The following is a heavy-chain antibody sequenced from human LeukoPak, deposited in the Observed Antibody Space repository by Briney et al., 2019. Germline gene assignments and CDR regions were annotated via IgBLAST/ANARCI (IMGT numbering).Heavy chain of an antibody. Sequence: GGTLRLSCAASGFTFTSNAMAWVRQAPGKGLEWVSAISGSGGSTYYADSVKGRFTISRDNSKNTLYLQMNSLRAEDTAVYYCAKVQVGATAGPPDYWGQGTLVTVSS. CDR3: AKVQVGATAGPPDY. J-gene: IGHJ4*02. V-gene: IGHV3-23*01. CDR1: GFTFTSNA. CDR2: ISGSGGST. D-gene: IGHD1-26*01.